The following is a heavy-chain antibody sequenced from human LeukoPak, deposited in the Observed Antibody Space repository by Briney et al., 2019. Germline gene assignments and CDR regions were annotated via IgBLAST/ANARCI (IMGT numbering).Heavy chain of an antibody. CDR2: INPNSGGT. J-gene: IGHJ5*02. CDR1: GYTFTGYY. Sequence: ASVKVSCKASGYTFTGYYIHWVRQAPGQGLEWMGWINPNSGGTNYAQKFQGRVTMTRDTSISTAYMELSRLRSDDTAVYYCARGSLLYYDILTGNYFDPWGQGTLVTVSS. V-gene: IGHV1-2*02. D-gene: IGHD3-9*01. CDR3: ARGSLLYYDILTGNYFDP.